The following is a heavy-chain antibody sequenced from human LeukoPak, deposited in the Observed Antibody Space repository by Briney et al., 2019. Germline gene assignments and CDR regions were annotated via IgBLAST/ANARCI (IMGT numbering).Heavy chain of an antibody. V-gene: IGHV3-48*03. Sequence: GGSLRLSCAASGFTFSSYAMNWVRQAPGKGLEWVSYISASGSTRYYADSVKGRFTISRDNAKNSLYLQMNSLRAEDTAVYYCATDGSSGWYRGWFDPWGQGTLVTVSS. D-gene: IGHD6-19*01. J-gene: IGHJ5*02. CDR3: ATDGSSGWYRGWFDP. CDR2: ISASGSTR. CDR1: GFTFSSYA.